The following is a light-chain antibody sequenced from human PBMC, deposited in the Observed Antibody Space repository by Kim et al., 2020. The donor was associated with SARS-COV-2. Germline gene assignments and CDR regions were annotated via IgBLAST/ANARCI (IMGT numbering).Light chain of an antibody. CDR3: QSADGSGTYV. CDR1: ALPEKQ. J-gene: IGLJ1*01. Sequence: VSPGQTARITCSGEALPEKQTYWYQQKSGQAPLLVIYKDSERPSGIPGRFSGSSSGTTVTLTISGVQAEDDADYYCQSADGSGTYVFGTGTKVTVL. CDR2: KDS. V-gene: IGLV3-25*03.